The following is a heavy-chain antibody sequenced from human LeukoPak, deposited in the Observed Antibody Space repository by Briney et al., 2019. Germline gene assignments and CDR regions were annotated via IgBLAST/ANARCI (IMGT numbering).Heavy chain of an antibody. CDR2: INPSGGST. CDR1: GYTFTSYY. CDR3: ARVDCSSGRCYTLDFDY. Sequence: ASAKVSCKASGYTFTSYYMHWVRQAPGQGLEWMGIINPSGGSTSYAPKFQGRVTVTRDTSTSTVYMEPRSLRSEDTAVYYCARVDCSSGRCYTLDFDYWGQGTLVTVSS. J-gene: IGHJ4*02. V-gene: IGHV1-46*03. D-gene: IGHD2-2*02.